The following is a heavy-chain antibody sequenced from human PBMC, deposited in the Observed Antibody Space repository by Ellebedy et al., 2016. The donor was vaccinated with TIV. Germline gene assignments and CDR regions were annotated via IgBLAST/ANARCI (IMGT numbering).Heavy chain of an antibody. CDR2: IYPADSDT. J-gene: IGHJ4*02. D-gene: IGHD5-18*01. Sequence: GGSLRLXXKASGYTFTTYAIAWVRQMPGKGLEWMEIIYPADSDTIYSPSFQGQVTISVDKSINTAYLQWNSLKASDTAMYYCASRGYTYGYYLDYWGQGTLVTVSS. V-gene: IGHV5-51*01. CDR1: GYTFTTYA. CDR3: ASRGYTYGYYLDY.